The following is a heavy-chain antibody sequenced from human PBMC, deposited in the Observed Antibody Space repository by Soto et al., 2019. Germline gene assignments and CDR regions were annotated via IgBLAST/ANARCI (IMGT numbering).Heavy chain of an antibody. J-gene: IGHJ6*02. CDR1: GFTFNTYP. D-gene: IGHD3-10*01. V-gene: IGHV3-23*01. Sequence: GGSLRLSCATSGFTFNTYPMTWVRQAPGKGLEWVSSISSTAGRTSSYADSVKGRFAISRDFSDNTVYLQMNNLRVDDTAVYFCAKGVLSFHYGMEVWGQGTTVTVYS. CDR2: ISSTAGRTS. CDR3: AKGVLSFHYGMEV.